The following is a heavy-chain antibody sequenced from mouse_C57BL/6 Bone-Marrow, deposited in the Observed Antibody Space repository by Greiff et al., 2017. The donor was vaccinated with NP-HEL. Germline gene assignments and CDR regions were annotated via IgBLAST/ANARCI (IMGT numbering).Heavy chain of an antibody. V-gene: IGHV1-85*01. D-gene: IGHD1-1*01. CDR2: IYPRDGST. CDR3: ASLYYYGSSYVDYAMDY. Sequence: VQLQQSGPELVKPGASVKLSCKASGYTFTSYDINWVKQRPGQGLEWIGWIYPRDGSTKYNEKFKGKATLTVDTSSSTAYMELHSLTSEDSAVYFCASLYYYGSSYVDYAMDYWGQGTSVTVSS. J-gene: IGHJ4*01. CDR1: GYTFTSYD.